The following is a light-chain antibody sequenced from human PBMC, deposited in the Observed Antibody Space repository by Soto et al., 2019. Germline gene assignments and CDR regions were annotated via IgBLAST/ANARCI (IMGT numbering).Light chain of an antibody. CDR3: QQYNDWPRT. V-gene: IGKV3-15*01. J-gene: IGKJ1*01. Sequence: EMVMTQSPVTLSVSPGERATLSCRASQSVGSRLAWYQQKPGQAPRLLIYDASTTASGVPARFSGGGSGTEFTLTISSLQSEDFAVYYCQQYNDWPRTFGLGTKVDIK. CDR1: QSVGSR. CDR2: DAS.